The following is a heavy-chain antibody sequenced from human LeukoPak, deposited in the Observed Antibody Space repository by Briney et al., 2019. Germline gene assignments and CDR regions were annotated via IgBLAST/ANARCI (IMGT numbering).Heavy chain of an antibody. CDR1: GFTFSSYA. CDR3: AKDYYGSGSYLGYYYYYGMDV. CDR2: ISGSGGST. D-gene: IGHD3-10*01. V-gene: IGHV3-23*01. Sequence: PGGSLRLSCAASGFTFSSYAMSWVRQAPGKGLEWVSAISGSGGSTYYADSVKGRFTISRDNSKNTLYLQMNSLRAEDTAVYYCAKDYYGSGSYLGYYYYYGMDVWGQGTTVTVSS. J-gene: IGHJ6*02.